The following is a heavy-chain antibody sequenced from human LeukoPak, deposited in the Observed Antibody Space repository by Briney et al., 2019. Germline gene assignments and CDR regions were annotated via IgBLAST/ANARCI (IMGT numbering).Heavy chain of an antibody. V-gene: IGHV4-39*02. J-gene: IGHJ5*02. D-gene: IGHD3-22*01. CDR3: AREKGDYYDSSGYSPDNWFDP. Sequence: PSETLSLTCTVSGGSISSSSYYWGWIRQPPGKGLEWIGSIYYSGSTYYNPSLKSRVTISVDTSKNQFSLKLSSVTAADTAVYYCAREKGDYYDSSGYSPDNWFDPWGRGTLVTVSS. CDR1: GGSISSSSYY. CDR2: IYYSGST.